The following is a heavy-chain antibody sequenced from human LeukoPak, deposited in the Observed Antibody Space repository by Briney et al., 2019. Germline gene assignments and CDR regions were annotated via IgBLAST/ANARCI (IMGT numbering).Heavy chain of an antibody. Sequence: GGSLRLSCVASGFPFRNAWVSWVRQAPGKGLEWVGRIKSKVDGGTTDYAAPVKGRFTFSRDDSKNTLYLQMNSLKSDDTAVYYCTTTYYYGSGIYIGYWGQGTLVTVSS. D-gene: IGHD3-10*01. J-gene: IGHJ4*02. CDR2: IKSKVDGGTT. CDR1: GFPFRNAW. CDR3: TTTYYYGSGIYIGY. V-gene: IGHV3-15*01.